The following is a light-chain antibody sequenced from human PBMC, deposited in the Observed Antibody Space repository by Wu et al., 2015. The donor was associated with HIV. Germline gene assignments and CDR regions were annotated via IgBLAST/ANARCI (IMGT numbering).Light chain of an antibody. CDR1: QGIRND. CDR2: AAS. J-gene: IGKJ1*01. V-gene: IGKV1-6*01. CDR3: QQYESYPWT. Sequence: AIQMTQSPSSLSASVGDRVTIICRASQGIRNDLGWYQQKPGKAPKLLIYAASALVNGVPSRFSGSGSGTDFTLTISSLQPEDFATYYCQQYESYPWTFGQGTKVQIK.